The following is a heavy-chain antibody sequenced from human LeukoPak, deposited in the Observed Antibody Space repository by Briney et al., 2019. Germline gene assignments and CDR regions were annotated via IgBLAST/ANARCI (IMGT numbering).Heavy chain of an antibody. Sequence: PGGSLRLSCAASGFTFSRYWMSWVRQAPGKGLEWVANIKQDGSEKYYVDSVKGRFTISRDNAENSLYLQMNSLRAEDTAVYYCASSPSRWGLGTLVTVSS. V-gene: IGHV3-7*01. CDR2: IKQDGSEK. CDR3: ASSPSR. CDR1: GFTFSRYW. J-gene: IGHJ4*02.